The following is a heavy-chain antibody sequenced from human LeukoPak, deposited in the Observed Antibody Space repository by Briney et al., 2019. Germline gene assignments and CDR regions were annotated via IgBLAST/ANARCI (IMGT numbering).Heavy chain of an antibody. CDR2: INHSGST. CDR3: ARDPSERYYDSSGYYPHYYYYYGMDV. V-gene: IGHV4-34*01. CDR1: GGSFSGYY. D-gene: IGHD3-22*01. Sequence: PSETLSLTCAVYGGSFSGYYWSWIRQPPGKGLEWIGEINHSGSTNYNPSLKSRVTISVDTSKNQFSLKLSSVTAADTAVYYCARDPSERYYDSSGYYPHYYYYYGMDVWGQGATVTVSS. J-gene: IGHJ6*02.